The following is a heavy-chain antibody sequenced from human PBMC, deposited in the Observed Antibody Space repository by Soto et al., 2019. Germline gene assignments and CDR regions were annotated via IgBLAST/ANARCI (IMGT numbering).Heavy chain of an antibody. J-gene: IGHJ4*02. CDR3: TRANYFDSSGPFDS. D-gene: IGHD3-22*01. CDR2: IYYSGST. Sequence: SETLSLTCTVSGGSISSGGYYWSWIRQHPGKGLEWIGYIYYSGSTYYNPSLESRVTISVDTSRKQFSLKLSSVTAADTAVYYCTRANYFDSSGPFDSGGRRPLVTVSS. V-gene: IGHV4-31*03. CDR1: GGSISSGGYY.